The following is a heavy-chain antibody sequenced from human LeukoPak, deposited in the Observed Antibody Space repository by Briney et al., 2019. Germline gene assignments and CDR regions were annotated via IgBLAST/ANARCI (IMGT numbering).Heavy chain of an antibody. Sequence: PGRSLRLSCAASGFTFDDYAMHWVRQAPGKGLEWVSGISWNSGSIGYADSVKGRFTISRDNAKNSLYLQMNSLRAEDTAVYYCARDRGTYYYGSFDYWGQGTLVTVSS. J-gene: IGHJ4*02. V-gene: IGHV3-9*01. D-gene: IGHD3-10*01. CDR3: ARDRGTYYYGSFDY. CDR2: ISWNSGSI. CDR1: GFTFDDYA.